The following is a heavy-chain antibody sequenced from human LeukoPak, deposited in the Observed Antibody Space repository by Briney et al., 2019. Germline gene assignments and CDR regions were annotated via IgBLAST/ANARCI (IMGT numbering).Heavy chain of an antibody. D-gene: IGHD3-16*01. CDR3: ARGRGWVDH. CDR1: GFTFTAYA. V-gene: IGHV3-7*01. J-gene: IGHJ4*02. Sequence: GGSLRLSCAASGFTFTAYAMSWFRQTPEKGLEWVANIHDDGIVTHYVDSVKGRFTISRDNARNSVNLQLNSLRVEDTALYYCARGRGWVDHWGQGTLVTVSS. CDR2: IHDDGIVT.